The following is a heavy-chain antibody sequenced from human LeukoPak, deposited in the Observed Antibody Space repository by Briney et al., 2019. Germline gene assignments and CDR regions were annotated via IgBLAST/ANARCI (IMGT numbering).Heavy chain of an antibody. J-gene: IGHJ4*02. CDR3: ARDGYYYDSSGYHFDY. CDR1: GFTFSTYG. Sequence: GGSLRLSCAASGFTFSTYGMHWVRQAPGKGLEWVSYISSSGSTIYYADSVKGRFTISRDNAKNSLYLQMNSLRAEDTAVYYCARDGYYYDSSGYHFDYWGQGTLVTVSS. V-gene: IGHV3-48*04. CDR2: ISSSGSTI. D-gene: IGHD3-22*01.